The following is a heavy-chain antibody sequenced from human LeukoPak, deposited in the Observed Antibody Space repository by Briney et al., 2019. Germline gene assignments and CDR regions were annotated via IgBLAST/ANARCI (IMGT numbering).Heavy chain of an antibody. D-gene: IGHD2-8*01. J-gene: IGHJ4*02. Sequence: GGSLRLSCAASGYIFSDHGMTWVRQAPGKGLEWVSTINGPGDNPQYAETVKGRFTISRDNSRNTVFLQMDSLRADDTAIYYCAKVTVCYGCYFDCWGQGILVTVSS. CDR2: INGPGDNP. V-gene: IGHV3-23*01. CDR3: AKVTVCYGCYFDC. CDR1: GYIFSDHG.